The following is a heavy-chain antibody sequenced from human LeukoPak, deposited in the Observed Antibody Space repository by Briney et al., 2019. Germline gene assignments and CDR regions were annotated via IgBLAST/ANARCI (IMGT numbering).Heavy chain of an antibody. CDR1: GFTFSSYA. CDR2: ISYDGSYK. D-gene: IGHD6-19*01. V-gene: IGHV3-30*04. CDR3: AREESVAGTYCFDY. Sequence: GGSLRLSCTASGFTFSSYAMHWVRQAPGKGLEWVAVISYDGSYKYYADSVKGRFTISRDNSKNTLYLQMNSLRAEDTAVYYCAREESVAGTYCFDYWGQGTLVTVSS. J-gene: IGHJ4*02.